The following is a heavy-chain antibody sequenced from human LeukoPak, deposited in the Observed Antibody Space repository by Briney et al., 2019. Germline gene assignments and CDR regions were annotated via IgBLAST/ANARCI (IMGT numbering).Heavy chain of an antibody. D-gene: IGHD3-10*02. CDR3: AELGITMIGGV. CDR1: GFTVSSYE. V-gene: IGHV3-48*03. Sequence: GGSQRLPCAASGFTVSSYEMNWVRQAPGKGLEWVSYISSSGSTIYYADSVKGRFTISRDNAKNSLYLQMNSLRAEDTAVYYCAELGITMIGGVWGKGTTVTISS. CDR2: ISSSGSTI. J-gene: IGHJ6*04.